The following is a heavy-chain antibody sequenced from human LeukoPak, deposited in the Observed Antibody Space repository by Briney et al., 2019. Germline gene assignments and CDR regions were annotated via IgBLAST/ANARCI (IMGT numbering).Heavy chain of an antibody. CDR2: ISSSGSII. D-gene: IGHD4-17*01. Sequence: GGSLRLSCAASGFTFSSYEMNWVRQAPGKGLEWVSYISSSGSIIYYADSVKGRFTISRDNAKNSLYLQMSSLRDEDTAVYYCARDPRVYGDYVSFDPWGQGALVTVSS. J-gene: IGHJ5*02. V-gene: IGHV3-48*03. CDR3: ARDPRVYGDYVSFDP. CDR1: GFTFSSYE.